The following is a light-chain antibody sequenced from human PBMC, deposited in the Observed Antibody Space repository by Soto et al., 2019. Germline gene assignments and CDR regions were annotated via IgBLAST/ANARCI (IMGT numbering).Light chain of an antibody. CDR3: SSYTSRSTHG. V-gene: IGLV2-14*01. CDR2: EVN. Sequence: QSALTQPASGSGTPGQPITVSCTGTDTDIGGYNHVSWYQQHPGQAPKLILSEVNNRPSGVSIRCSGCKSSNTASLTISGLPAEDEADYYCSSYTSRSTHGFGTGTKVTVL. J-gene: IGLJ1*01. CDR1: DTDIGGYNH.